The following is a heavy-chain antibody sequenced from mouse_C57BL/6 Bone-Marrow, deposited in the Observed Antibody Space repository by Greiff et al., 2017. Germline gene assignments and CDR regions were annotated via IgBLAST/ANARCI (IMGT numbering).Heavy chain of an antibody. J-gene: IGHJ2*01. D-gene: IGHD1-1*01. Sequence: QVQLQQSGAELARPGASVKLSCKASGYTFTSYGISWVKQRTGQGLEWTGEIYPRSGNTYYNEKFKGKATLTADTSSSTAYMELRSLTSEDSAVYFCARWAYYGSSYGYWGQGTTLTVAS. V-gene: IGHV1-81*01. CDR1: GYTFTSYG. CDR3: ARWAYYGSSYGY. CDR2: IYPRSGNT.